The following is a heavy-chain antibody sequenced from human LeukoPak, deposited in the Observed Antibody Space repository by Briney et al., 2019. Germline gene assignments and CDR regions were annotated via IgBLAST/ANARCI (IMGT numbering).Heavy chain of an antibody. J-gene: IGHJ4*02. CDR3: ARVTGDRGGFDY. CDR2: ISSNGGSK. V-gene: IGHV3-64*01. CDR1: GFTFSNYA. D-gene: IGHD7-27*01. Sequence: GGSLRLSCAASGFTFSNYAMHWVRQAPGKGLEYVSAISSNGGSKYYANSVKGRFTISRGNSKNTLYLQMGSLSAEDMAIYYCARVTGDRGGFDYWGQGTLVTVSS.